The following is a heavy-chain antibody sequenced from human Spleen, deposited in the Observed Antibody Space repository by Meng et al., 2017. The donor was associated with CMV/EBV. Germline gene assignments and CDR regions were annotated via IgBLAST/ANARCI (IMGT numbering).Heavy chain of an antibody. Sequence: GGSLRLSCAASGFTFSSYWMSWVRQAPGKGLEWVANIKQDGSEKYYVDSVKGRFTISRDNARNSLYLHMDSLRDEDTALYYCARDTPYIWGSYRPLDYWGQGTLVTVSS. D-gene: IGHD3-16*02. CDR3: ARDTPYIWGSYRPLDY. J-gene: IGHJ4*02. CDR2: IKQDGSEK. V-gene: IGHV3-7*01. CDR1: GFTFSSYW.